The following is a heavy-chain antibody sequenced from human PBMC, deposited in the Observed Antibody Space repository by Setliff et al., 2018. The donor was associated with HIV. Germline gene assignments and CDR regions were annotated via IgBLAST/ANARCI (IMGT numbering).Heavy chain of an antibody. CDR3: ARGHLDRDYWEDIVGNWFAP. V-gene: IGHV1-8*02. CDR1: GYTFTNSD. D-gene: IGHD2-21*01. Sequence: GASVKVSCKASGYTFTNSDIHWVRQAPGQGLEWMGWMNPKSDNTGYAQKFQGRVTMTSNTFIGTAYMELSGLTSDDTAVYYCARGHLDRDYWEDIVGNWFAPWGQGTRVTVSS. J-gene: IGHJ5*02. CDR2: MNPKSDNT.